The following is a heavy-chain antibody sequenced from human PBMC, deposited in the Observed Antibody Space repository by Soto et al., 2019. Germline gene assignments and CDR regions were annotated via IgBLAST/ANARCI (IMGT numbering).Heavy chain of an antibody. V-gene: IGHV3-7*01. J-gene: IGHJ6*02. CDR3: VGALTYEVPYYYYGMDV. D-gene: IGHD3-16*01. Sequence: GGSLRLSCEASGFMFSTYLMSWVRQAPGKGLEWVASIKQGGNEKFYVDSVKGRFTISRDNAKKSLFLQMNSLRPEDTAVYYCVGALTYEVPYYYYGMDVWGQGTTVTVSS. CDR2: IKQGGNEK. CDR1: GFMFSTYL.